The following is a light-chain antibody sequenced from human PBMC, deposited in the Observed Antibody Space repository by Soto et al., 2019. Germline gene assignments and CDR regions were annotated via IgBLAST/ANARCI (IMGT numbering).Light chain of an antibody. V-gene: IGKV4-1*01. CDR2: WAS. CDR1: QSVLYNSNNKNY. Sequence: DIVMTQSPDSLAVSLGERATINCKSSQSVLYNSNNKNYLAWYQQKPGQPPNLLIYWASTRESGVPDRFSGSGSGTDFTLTISSLQAEDVAVYYCQQYYRTPWTFGQGTKVEIK. J-gene: IGKJ1*01. CDR3: QQYYRTPWT.